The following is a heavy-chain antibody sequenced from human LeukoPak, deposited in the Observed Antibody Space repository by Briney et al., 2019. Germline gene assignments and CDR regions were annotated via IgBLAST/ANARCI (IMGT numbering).Heavy chain of an antibody. D-gene: IGHD2-21*01. CDR1: GFTFSNSE. J-gene: IGHJ1*01. CDR3: ATVDS. V-gene: IGHV3-48*03. CDR2: ISSSGNTI. Sequence: PGGSLRLSCAVSGFTFSNSEMNWVRQAPGKGLEWVSYISSSGNTIYYADSVKGRFTISRDSAKNTIYLQMNSLRAEDTAVYYCATVDSWGQGTLVTVSS.